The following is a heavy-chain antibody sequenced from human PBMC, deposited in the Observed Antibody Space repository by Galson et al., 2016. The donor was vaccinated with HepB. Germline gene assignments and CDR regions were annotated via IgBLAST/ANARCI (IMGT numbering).Heavy chain of an antibody. CDR2: IYETGTA. CDR1: GGSISSNYW. CDR3: TRGNLGTYATMAFDY. Sequence: SETLSLTCDVSGGSISSNYWWGWVRQSPEKGFEWIGEIYETGTANYNPPFTRRATISVDKSKNQISLSLESVTAADTATYYCTRGNLGTYATMAFDYWGQGSLVTVSS. J-gene: IGHJ4*02. V-gene: IGHV4-4*02. D-gene: IGHD1-7*01.